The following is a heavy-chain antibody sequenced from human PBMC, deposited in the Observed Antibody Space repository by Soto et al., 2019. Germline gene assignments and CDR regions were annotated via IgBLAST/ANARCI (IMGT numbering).Heavy chain of an antibody. J-gene: IGHJ4*02. CDR2: IYYTGTT. D-gene: IGHD3-10*01. Sequence: SETLSLTCTVSGGSISSYYWSWIRQPPGKGLEWIGYIYYTGTTNYNPSLKSRVTISVDTSKNQFSLKLSSVTAAGTAVYYCARQVEDETVTGTGSFDYWGQGTLVTVSS. CDR3: ARQVEDETVTGTGSFDY. CDR1: GGSISSYY. V-gene: IGHV4-59*08.